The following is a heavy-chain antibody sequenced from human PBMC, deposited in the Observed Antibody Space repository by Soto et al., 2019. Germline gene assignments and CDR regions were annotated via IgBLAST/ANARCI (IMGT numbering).Heavy chain of an antibody. V-gene: IGHV4-31*03. CDR2: IYYSGST. CDR3: ARGPVVVSIMYYFDY. CDR1: GGSISSGGYY. Sequence: PSETLSLTCTVSGGSISSGGYYWSWIRQHPGKCLEWIGYIYYSGSTYYNLSLKSRVTISVDTSKNQFSLKLSSVTAADTAVYYCARGPVVVSIMYYFDYWGQGTLVTVSS. D-gene: IGHD3-3*01. J-gene: IGHJ4*02.